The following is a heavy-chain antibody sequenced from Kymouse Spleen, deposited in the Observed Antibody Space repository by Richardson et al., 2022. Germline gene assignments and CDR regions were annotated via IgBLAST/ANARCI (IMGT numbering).Heavy chain of an antibody. J-gene: IGHJ6*02. Sequence: QVQLQQWGAGLLKPSETLSLTCAVYGGSFSGYYWSWIRQPPGKGLEWIGEINHSGSTNYNPSLKSRVTISVDTSKNQFSLKLSSVTAADTAVYYCAREGAGTTLYYYYGMDVWGQGTTVTVSS. CDR1: GGSFSGYY. CDR2: INHSGST. V-gene: IGHV4-34*01. D-gene: IGHD1-7*01. CDR3: AREGAGTTLYYYYGMDV.